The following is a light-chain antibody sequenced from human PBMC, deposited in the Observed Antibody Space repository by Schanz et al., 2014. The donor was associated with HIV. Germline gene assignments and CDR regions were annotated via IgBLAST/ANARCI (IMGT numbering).Light chain of an antibody. J-gene: IGKJ5*01. CDR1: QSISSSL. CDR3: QQYANPPIT. Sequence: IVLTQSPGTLSLSPGERGTLSCRASQSISSSLLAWYQKKPGQAPTLLIYASSIRASGIPDRFSGSGSGADFTLTISRLEPEDFAVYFCQQYANPPITFGQGTRLEIK. V-gene: IGKV3-20*01. CDR2: ASS.